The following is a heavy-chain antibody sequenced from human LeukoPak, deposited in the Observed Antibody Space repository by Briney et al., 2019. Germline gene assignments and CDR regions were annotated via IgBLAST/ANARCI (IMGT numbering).Heavy chain of an antibody. Sequence: PGGSLRLSCAASGFTFSSYWMSWVRQAPGKGLEWVANIKQDGSEQYYVDSVKGRFTISRDNAKNSLYLQMNSLRADDTAVYFCARAFPAAMAPDFGGQGTLVTVSS. J-gene: IGHJ4*02. CDR2: IKQDGSEQ. V-gene: IGHV3-7*01. CDR1: GFTFSSYW. D-gene: IGHD5-18*01. CDR3: ARAFPAAMAPDF.